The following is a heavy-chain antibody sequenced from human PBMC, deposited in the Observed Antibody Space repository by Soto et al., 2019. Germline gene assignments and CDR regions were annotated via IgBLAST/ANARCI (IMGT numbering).Heavy chain of an antibody. V-gene: IGHV1-24*01. CDR1: GYTLTELS. Sequence: GASVKVSCKVSGYTLTELSMHWVRQAPGKGLEWMGGFDPEDGETIYAQKFQGRVTMTEDTSTDTAYMELSSLRSEDTAVYYCATVSDTYYYGSGSYGMDVWGQGTTVT. CDR2: FDPEDGET. D-gene: IGHD3-10*01. CDR3: ATVSDTYYYGSGSYGMDV. J-gene: IGHJ6*02.